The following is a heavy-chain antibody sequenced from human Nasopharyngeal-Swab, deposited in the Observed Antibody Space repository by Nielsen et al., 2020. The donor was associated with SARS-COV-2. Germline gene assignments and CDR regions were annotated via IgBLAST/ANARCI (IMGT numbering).Heavy chain of an antibody. D-gene: IGHD3-3*01. CDR2: ISSSSSYI. Sequence: GESLKISCAASGFPFNNYNFNWVRQAPGKGLGGVSSISSSSSYIYYADSVKGRFTISRDNAKNSLYLQMNSLRAEDTAVYYCARDGLDYDFWSAYFMDVWGQGTTVTVSS. CDR3: ARDGLDYDFWSAYFMDV. J-gene: IGHJ6*02. CDR1: GFPFNNYN. V-gene: IGHV3-21*01.